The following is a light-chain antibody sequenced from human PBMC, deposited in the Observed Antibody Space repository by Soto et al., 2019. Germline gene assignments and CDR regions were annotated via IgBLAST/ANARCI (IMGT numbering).Light chain of an antibody. CDR3: SSYSRSSFYV. CDR1: SSDVGGYIY. CDR2: EVS. Sequence: QSVLTQPASVSGSPGQSITISCTGTSSDVGGYIYVSWYQQHPGKAPKLMIYEVSNRPSGVSNRFSGSKSGNTASLTISGLQAEDEADYYCSSYSRSSFYVFGTGTKATVL. V-gene: IGLV2-14*01. J-gene: IGLJ1*01.